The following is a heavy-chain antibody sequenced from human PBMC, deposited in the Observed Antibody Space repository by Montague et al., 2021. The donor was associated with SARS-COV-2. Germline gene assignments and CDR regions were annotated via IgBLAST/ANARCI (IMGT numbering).Heavy chain of an antibody. CDR1: GFSLSTSGMC. V-gene: IGHV2-70*11. D-gene: IGHD6-13*01. CDR2: IDWDDDK. Sequence: PALVKPTQNLTLTCTFSGFSLSTSGMCVSWIRQPPGKALEWLARIDWDDDKYYSTSLKTRLTISKDTSKNQVVLTMTNMDPVDTATYYCARILVAAAGSPFDPWGQGTLVTVSS. CDR3: ARILVAAAGSPFDP. J-gene: IGHJ5*02.